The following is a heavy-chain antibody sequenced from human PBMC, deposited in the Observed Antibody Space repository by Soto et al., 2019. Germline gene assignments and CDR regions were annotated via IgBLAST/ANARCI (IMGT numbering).Heavy chain of an antibody. D-gene: IGHD6-13*01. V-gene: IGHV4-59*08. Sequence: SETLSLTCTVSGGSISSYYWSWIRQPPGKGLEWIGYIYYSGSTNYNPSLKSRVTISVDTSKNQFSLKLSSVTAADTAVYYCATYSSSWYHFDYWGQGTLVTVSS. CDR2: IYYSGST. J-gene: IGHJ4*02. CDR3: ATYSSSWYHFDY. CDR1: GGSISSYY.